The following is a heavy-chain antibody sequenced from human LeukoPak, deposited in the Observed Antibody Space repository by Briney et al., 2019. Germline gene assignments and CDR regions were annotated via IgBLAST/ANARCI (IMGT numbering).Heavy chain of an antibody. J-gene: IGHJ3*02. CDR3: ARDSIVATTNAFDI. CDR1: GSNFEDYG. V-gene: IGHV3-20*04. Sequence: GGSLRLSCADSGSNFEDYGMSWVRQAPGKGLEWVSGINWNGGDTDYADSVKGRFTISRDNAKNSLYLQMNSLRAEDTAVYYCARDSIVATTNAFDIWGQGTMVTVSS. D-gene: IGHD5-12*01. CDR2: INWNGGDT.